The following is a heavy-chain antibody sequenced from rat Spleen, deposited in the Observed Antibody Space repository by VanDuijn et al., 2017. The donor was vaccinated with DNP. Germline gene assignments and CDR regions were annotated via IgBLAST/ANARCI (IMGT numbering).Heavy chain of an antibody. J-gene: IGHJ2*01. CDR1: GFTFSDYY. CDR3: ARHVLPLRVWDY. D-gene: IGHD1-4*01. Sequence: EVRLVESGGGLVQPGRSLKLSCAASGFTFSDYYMAWVRQAPTRGLELVAYISFDVGITYYGDSVKDRFTISRDNAKSTLYLEMNSLRSEDMATYYCARHVLPLRVWDYWGQGVMVTVSS. CDR2: ISFDVGIT. V-gene: IGHV5-22*01.